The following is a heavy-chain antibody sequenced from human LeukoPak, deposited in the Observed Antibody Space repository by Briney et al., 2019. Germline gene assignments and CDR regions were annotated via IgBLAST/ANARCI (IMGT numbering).Heavy chain of an antibody. CDR3: ATKQWLAPPPDS. Sequence: GGSLRLSCAASGFTFSKYWMLWVRQAPGKGLESVSRINTDGAVTTYADSVKGRFTVSRDNADNTMSLQMNSVRDEDTAVYYCATKQWLAPPPDSWGQGTPVTVSS. CDR2: INTDGAVT. J-gene: IGHJ4*02. D-gene: IGHD6-19*01. CDR1: GFTFSKYW. V-gene: IGHV3-74*01.